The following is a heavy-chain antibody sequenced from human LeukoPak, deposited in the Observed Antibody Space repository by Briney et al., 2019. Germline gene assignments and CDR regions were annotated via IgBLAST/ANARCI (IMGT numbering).Heavy chain of an antibody. D-gene: IGHD6-6*01. V-gene: IGHV1-46*01. CDR1: GYTFTSYY. CDR3: ARDLGDLGYSSSSWDGGDTAMGGGFDY. CDR2: INPSGGST. Sequence: ASVKVSCKASGYTFTSYYMHWVRQAPGQGLEWMGIINPSGGSTSYAQKFQGRVTMTRDMSTSTVYMELSSLRSEDTAVYYCARDLGDLGYSSSSWDGGDTAMGGGFDYWGQGTLVTVSS. J-gene: IGHJ4*02.